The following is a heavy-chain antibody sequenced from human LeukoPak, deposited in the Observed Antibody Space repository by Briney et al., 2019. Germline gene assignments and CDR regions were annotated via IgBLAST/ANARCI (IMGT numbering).Heavy chain of an antibody. CDR3: AKDLRSLYESGNYGWFDP. Sequence: GESLRPSCAASGITFSNNAMSWVRQAPGKGPEWVSSISISGDSTYYADSVKGRFTISRDNSKNTLSLQMNSLRAEDTAVYYCAKDLRSLYESGNYGWFDPWGQGALVTVSS. CDR1: GITFSNNA. D-gene: IGHD3-10*01. CDR2: ISISGDST. J-gene: IGHJ5*02. V-gene: IGHV3-23*01.